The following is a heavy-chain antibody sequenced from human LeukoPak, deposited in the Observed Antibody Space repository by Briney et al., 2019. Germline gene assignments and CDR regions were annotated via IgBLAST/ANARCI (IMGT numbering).Heavy chain of an antibody. J-gene: IGHJ4*02. CDR1: GFTVSSNY. CDR3: ARDSYSSSSNY. D-gene: IGHD6-13*01. V-gene: IGHV3-53*01. CDR2: IYSGGST. Sequence: GGSLRLSCAASGFTVSSNYMSWVRQAPGKGLEWVSVIYSGGSTYYADSVKGRFTISRDNSKNTLYLQMSSLRAEDTAVYYCARDSYSSSSNYWGQGTLVTVSS.